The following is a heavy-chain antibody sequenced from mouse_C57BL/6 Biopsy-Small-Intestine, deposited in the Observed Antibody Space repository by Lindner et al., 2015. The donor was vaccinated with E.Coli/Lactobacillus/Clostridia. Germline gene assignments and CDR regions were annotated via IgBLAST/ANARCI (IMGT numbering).Heavy chain of an antibody. CDR1: GYSFTGYY. CDR3: ARYDYDVKYFDV. D-gene: IGHD2-4*01. Sequence: VQLQESGPELVKPGASVKISCKASGYSFTGYYMHWVKQSHGNILDWIGYIYPYNGVSSYNQKFKGKATLTVDKPSSTAYMQLSSLTSEDSAVYYCARYDYDVKYFDVWGTGTTVTVSS. J-gene: IGHJ1*03. V-gene: IGHV1-31*01. CDR2: IYPYNGVS.